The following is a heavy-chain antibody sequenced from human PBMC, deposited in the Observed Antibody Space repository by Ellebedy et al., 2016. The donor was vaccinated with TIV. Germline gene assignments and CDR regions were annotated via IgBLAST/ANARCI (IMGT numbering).Heavy chain of an antibody. J-gene: IGHJ4*02. D-gene: IGHD6-13*01. CDR1: GGSINSGDNY. Sequence: SETLSLXXNVSGGSINSGDNYWSWIRQHPGKGLEWIGYIYYSGSTYYNPSLRSRVTIVVDTSKNQFSLKLTSVTAADTAVYYCARGETLGAAGDFFRFWGRGTLVTVSS. CDR2: IYYSGST. V-gene: IGHV4-31*03. CDR3: ARGETLGAAGDFFRF.